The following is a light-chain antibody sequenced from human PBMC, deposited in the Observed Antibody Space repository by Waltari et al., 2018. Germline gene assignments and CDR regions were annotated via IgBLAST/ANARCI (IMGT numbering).Light chain of an antibody. CDR1: ALPKKY. V-gene: IGLV3-10*01. CDR3: YSTDSSGNHRRV. CDR2: EDS. J-gene: IGLJ2*01. Sequence: SYELTQPPSVSVSPGQTARITCSGDALPKKYAYWSQQKSGQAPVLVIYEDSKRPSGIPERFSGSSSGTMATWTISGAQVEDEADYYCYSTDSSGNHRRVFGGGTKLTVL.